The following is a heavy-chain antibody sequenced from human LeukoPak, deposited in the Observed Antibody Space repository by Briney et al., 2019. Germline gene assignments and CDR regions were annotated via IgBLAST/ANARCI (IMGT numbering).Heavy chain of an antibody. CDR1: GGSFSDYY. J-gene: IGHJ4*02. D-gene: IGHD6-19*01. V-gene: IGHV4-34*01. CDR3: ARMSVLLQWPGY. Sequence: PSGTLSLTCAVYGGSFSDYYWTWIRQPPGKGLEWIGEINHSGSTSYIPSLKSRLTISVDTSKNQFSPKLSSVTAADTAVYYCARMSVLLQWPGYWGQGTLVTVSS. CDR2: INHSGST.